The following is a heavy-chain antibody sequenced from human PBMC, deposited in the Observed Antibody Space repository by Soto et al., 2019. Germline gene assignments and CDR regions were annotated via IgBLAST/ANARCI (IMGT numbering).Heavy chain of an antibody. J-gene: IGHJ4*02. Sequence: GGSLILSCAVSGFTFTNAWMNWFRQAPGKGLEWVGFIRSKTYGGTTEYAASVRGRFTISRDDSKNIAYLQMNSLNTDDTAVYYCTRDAIDYGDYLFFYWGQGALVTVSS. CDR2: IRSKTYGGTT. V-gene: IGHV3-15*01. CDR1: GFTFTNAW. D-gene: IGHD4-17*01. CDR3: TRDAIDYGDYLFFY.